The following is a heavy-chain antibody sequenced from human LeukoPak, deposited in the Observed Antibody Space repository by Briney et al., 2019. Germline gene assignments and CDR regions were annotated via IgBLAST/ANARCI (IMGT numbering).Heavy chain of an antibody. CDR3: AKALGGSGSNFDS. J-gene: IGHJ4*02. D-gene: IGHD3-10*01. CDR1: GFTFSSYA. Sequence: GGSLRLSCAASGFTFSSYAMNWVRQAPGKGLEGVSNISGSGGSTYYADSVKGRFTISRDNSKNTLSLQMNSLRAEDTAVYYCAKALGGSGSNFDSWGQGTLVTVSS. V-gene: IGHV3-23*01. CDR2: ISGSGGST.